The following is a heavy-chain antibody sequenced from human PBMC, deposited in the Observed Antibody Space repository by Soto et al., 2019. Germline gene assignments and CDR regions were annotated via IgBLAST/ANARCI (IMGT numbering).Heavy chain of an antibody. J-gene: IGHJ3*02. V-gene: IGHV3-30-3*01. CDR2: ISYDGSNK. Sequence: GGSLRLSCAASGFTFSSYAMHWVRQAPGKGLEWVAVISYDGSNKYYADSVKGRFTISRDNSKNTLYLQMNSLGAEDTAVYYCAREGSGWYLRSAVKQDAFDIWGQGTMVTVSS. D-gene: IGHD6-19*01. CDR1: GFTFSSYA. CDR3: AREGSGWYLRSAVKQDAFDI.